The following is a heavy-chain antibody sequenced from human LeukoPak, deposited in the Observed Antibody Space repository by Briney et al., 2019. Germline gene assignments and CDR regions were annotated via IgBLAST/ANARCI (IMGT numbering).Heavy chain of an antibody. CDR3: ARGNTSIKYFQH. V-gene: IGHV4-34*01. CDR1: GGSFSGYY. D-gene: IGHD5-18*01. CDR2: INHSGST. Sequence: SDTLTLTCAVYGGSFSGYYWSWIRQPPGKGLEWIGEINHSGSTNYNPSLKSRVTISVDTSKNQFSLKLSSVTAADTAVYYCARGNTSIKYFQHWGQGTLVTVSS. J-gene: IGHJ1*01.